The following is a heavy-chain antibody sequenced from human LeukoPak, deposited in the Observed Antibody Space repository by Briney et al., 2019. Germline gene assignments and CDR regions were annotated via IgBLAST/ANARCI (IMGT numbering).Heavy chain of an antibody. V-gene: IGHV3-48*02. Sequence: GGSLRLSCAASGFTFSSYSMNWVRQAPGKGLEWVSYISSGSNTIYYADSVKGRFTISRDNAKKSLYLQMNSLRDEDTAVYYCARYQNYYDSSGYDYWGQGTLVTVSS. D-gene: IGHD3-22*01. CDR2: ISSGSNTI. CDR3: ARYQNYYDSSGYDY. CDR1: GFTFSSYS. J-gene: IGHJ4*02.